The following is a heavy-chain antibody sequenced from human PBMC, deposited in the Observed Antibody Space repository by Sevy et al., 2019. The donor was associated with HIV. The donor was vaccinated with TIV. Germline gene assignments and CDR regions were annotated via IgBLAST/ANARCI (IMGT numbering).Heavy chain of an antibody. CDR2: LNTDTGNP. CDR3: ARDPGLLSYYYDAQYFQH. V-gene: IGHV7-4-1*02. CDR1: GYTFTHYA. D-gene: IGHD3-22*01. J-gene: IGHJ1*01. Sequence: ASVKVSCKASGYTFTHYAVNWVRQAPGQGLEWMGWLNTDTGNPTYAQGFTGRFVFSLDTSVSTAYLQISSLKAEDTAVYFCARDPGLLSYYYDAQYFQHWDQGTLVTVSS.